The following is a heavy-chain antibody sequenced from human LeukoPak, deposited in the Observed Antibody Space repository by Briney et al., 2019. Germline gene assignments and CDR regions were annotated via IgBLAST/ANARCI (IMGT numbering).Heavy chain of an antibody. D-gene: IGHD2-15*01. J-gene: IGHJ3*02. Sequence: PSETLSLTCTVSGDSISNYWWNWIRLPAGKGLEWIGRIHINISGGNNYNPSLRSRVTMSLDTSKNQFSLQLTSVTAADTAVYYCARFPSFYDLSGGTNAFDIWGQGTTVIVSS. CDR1: GDSISNYW. CDR2: IHINISGGN. V-gene: IGHV4-4*07. CDR3: ARFPSFYDLSGGTNAFDI.